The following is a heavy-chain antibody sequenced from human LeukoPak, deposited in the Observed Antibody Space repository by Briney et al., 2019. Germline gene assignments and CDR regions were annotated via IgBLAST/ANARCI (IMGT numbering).Heavy chain of an antibody. V-gene: IGHV3-48*01. Sequence: GGSLRLSCAASGFTFSSYSMNWVRQAPGKGLEWVSYISSSSSTIYYADSEKGRFTISRDNAKNSLYLQMNSLRAEDTAVCFCCVAGAGTLAPQNWGQGTLVTVSS. CDR2: ISSSSSTI. CDR3: CVAGAGTLAPQN. CDR1: GFTFSSYS. J-gene: IGHJ4*02. D-gene: IGHD6-19*01.